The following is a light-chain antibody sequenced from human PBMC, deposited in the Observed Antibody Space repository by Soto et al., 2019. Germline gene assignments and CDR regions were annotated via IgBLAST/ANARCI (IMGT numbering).Light chain of an antibody. CDR3: QQREHWPPIT. J-gene: IGKJ5*01. Sequence: EVVWTQSTATLSFSPGERATLSCRASQSVNRYLAWYQQKPGQAPRLLIYDTSNRATGIPARFSGSGSGTDFTLTISSLEPEDFAVYYCQQREHWPPITFGQGTRLEIK. CDR2: DTS. V-gene: IGKV3-11*01. CDR1: QSVNRY.